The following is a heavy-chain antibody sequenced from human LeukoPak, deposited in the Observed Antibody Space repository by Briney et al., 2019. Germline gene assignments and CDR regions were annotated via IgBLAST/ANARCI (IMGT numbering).Heavy chain of an antibody. CDR2: INSDGSST. CDR1: GFTFSSYW. Sequence: GGSLRLSCAASGFTFSSYWMHWVRQAPGKGLVWVSRINSDGSSTSYADSVKGRFTISRDNAKNTLYLQMNSLRAEDTAVYYCARAAEAGDCVFHWGQGTLVTVSS. CDR3: ARAAEAGDCVFH. V-gene: IGHV3-74*01. D-gene: IGHD2-21*02. J-gene: IGHJ4*02.